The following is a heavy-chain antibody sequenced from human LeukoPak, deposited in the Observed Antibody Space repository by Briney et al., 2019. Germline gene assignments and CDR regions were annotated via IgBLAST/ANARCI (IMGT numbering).Heavy chain of an antibody. CDR2: ISGSGGST. D-gene: IGHD6-19*01. J-gene: IGHJ4*02. CDR3: AKVPWRWLVEHGEDY. V-gene: IGHV3-23*01. CDR1: GFTFSSYA. Sequence: GGSLRLSCAASGFTFSSYAMSWVRQAPGKGLEWVSAISGSGGSTYYADSVKGRFTISRDNSKNTLYLQMNSLRAEDTAVYYCAKVPWRWLVEHGEDYWGQGTLVTVSS.